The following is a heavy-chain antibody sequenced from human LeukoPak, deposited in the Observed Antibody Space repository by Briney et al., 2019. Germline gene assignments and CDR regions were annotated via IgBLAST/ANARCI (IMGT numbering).Heavy chain of an antibody. Sequence: PGGSLRLSCAASGFTFSSHAMSWVRQAPGKGLVWVSRINSDGTSTSHADSVKGRLTISRDNAKNTLYLQMNSLRVEDTAVYYCARASTGNAIDMWGQGTMVTVSS. CDR2: INSDGTST. CDR1: GFTFSSHA. J-gene: IGHJ3*02. D-gene: IGHD1-1*01. V-gene: IGHV3-74*01. CDR3: ARASTGNAIDM.